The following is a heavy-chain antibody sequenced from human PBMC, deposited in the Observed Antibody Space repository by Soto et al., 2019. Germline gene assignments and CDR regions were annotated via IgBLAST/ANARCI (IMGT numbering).Heavy chain of an antibody. Sequence: QAHLEQSGAEVKRPGASVKVSCKASGYTFSDFDINWLRQASGQGPEWMGWMNAKSGDTFFAQRFQGKFNMTWGTSLSTAYMEVGSLTSDDTAMYYCARGNPFNYAGFDVWGQGTTVAVSS. CDR3: ARGNPFNYAGFDV. CDR1: GYTFSDFD. J-gene: IGHJ6*02. CDR2: MNAKSGDT. V-gene: IGHV1-8*01. D-gene: IGHD3-16*01.